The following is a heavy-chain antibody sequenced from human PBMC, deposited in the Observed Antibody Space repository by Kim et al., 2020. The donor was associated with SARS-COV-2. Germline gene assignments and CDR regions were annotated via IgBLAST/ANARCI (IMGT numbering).Heavy chain of an antibody. V-gene: IGHV4-4*02. Sequence: SETLSLTCAVSGGSISSSNWWSWVRQPPGKGLEWIGEIYHSGSTNYNPSLKSRVTISVDKSKNQFSLKLSSVTAADTAVYYCATAYSSSWPNYYYGMDVWGQGTTVTVSS. CDR2: IYHSGST. CDR3: ATAYSSSWPNYYYGMDV. CDR1: GGSISSSNW. J-gene: IGHJ6*02. D-gene: IGHD6-13*01.